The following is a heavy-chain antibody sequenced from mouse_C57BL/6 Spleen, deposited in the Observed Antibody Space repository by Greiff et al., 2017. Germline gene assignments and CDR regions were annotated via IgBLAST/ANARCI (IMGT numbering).Heavy chain of an antibody. CDR1: GYTFTDYE. V-gene: IGHV1-15*01. CDR2: IDPETGGT. J-gene: IGHJ2*01. D-gene: IGHD1-1*01. Sequence: VQLQQSGAELVRPGASVTLSCKASGYTFTDYEMHWVKQTPVHGLEWIGAIDPETGGTAYNQKFKGKAILTADKSSSTAYMELRSLTSEDSAVYYCTRFITTVGATPFDYWGQGTTLTVSS. CDR3: TRFITTVGATPFDY.